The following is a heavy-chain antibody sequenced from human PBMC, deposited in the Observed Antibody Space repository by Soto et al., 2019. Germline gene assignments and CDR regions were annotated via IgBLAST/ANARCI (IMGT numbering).Heavy chain of an antibody. V-gene: IGHV3-30-3*01. Sequence: QVQLVESGGGVVQPGRSLRLSCAASGFTFSSYAMHWVRQAPGKGLEWVAVLSYDGSNKYYADSVKGRFTISRDNSKNTLYLQMNSLRAEDTAVYYCARVGSTTAYYYYGMDVWGQGTTVTVSS. J-gene: IGHJ6*02. D-gene: IGHD4-4*01. CDR2: LSYDGSNK. CDR3: ARVGSTTAYYYYGMDV. CDR1: GFTFSSYA.